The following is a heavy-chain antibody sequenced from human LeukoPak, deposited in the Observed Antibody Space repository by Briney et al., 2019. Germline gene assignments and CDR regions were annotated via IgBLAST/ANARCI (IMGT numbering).Heavy chain of an antibody. D-gene: IGHD3-22*01. J-gene: IGHJ6*03. CDR2: MNPNSGNT. CDR1: GYTFTGYY. Sequence: ASVTVSCKASGYTFTGYYMHWVRQAPGQGLEWMGWMNPNSGNTGYAQKFQGRVTMTRNTSISTAYMELSSLRSEDTAVYYCARGIGATYYYDSSGYRRNYYMDVWGKGTTVTISS. CDR3: ARGIGATYYYDSSGYRRNYYMDV. V-gene: IGHV1-8*02.